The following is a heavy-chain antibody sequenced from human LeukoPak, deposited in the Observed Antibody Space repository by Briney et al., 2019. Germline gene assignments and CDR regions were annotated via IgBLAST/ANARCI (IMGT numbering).Heavy chain of an antibody. V-gene: IGHV3-21*06. CDR2: ISSSSSYI. J-gene: IGHJ6*03. Sequence: GGPLRLSCAASGFTFSSYSMNWVRQAPGKGLEGVSSISSSSSYIYYADSMKGRFTISRDNAKNSLYLQMNSLRAEDTAVYYCAYGYGDGQGESYYYMDVWGKGTTVTVSS. CDR1: GFTFSSYS. CDR3: AYGYGDGQGESYYYMDV. D-gene: IGHD4-17*01.